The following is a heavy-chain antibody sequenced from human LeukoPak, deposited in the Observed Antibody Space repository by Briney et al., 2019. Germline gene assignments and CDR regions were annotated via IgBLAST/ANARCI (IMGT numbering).Heavy chain of an antibody. J-gene: IGHJ4*02. CDR2: IIPILGIA. D-gene: IGHD6-19*01. CDR1: GGTFSSYA. V-gene: IGHV1-69*04. Sequence: SVKVSCKASGGTFSSYAISWVRQAPGQGLEWMGRIIPILGIANYAQKFQGRVTITADKSTSTAYMELSSLRSKDTAVYYCAKIANSSGRRGEHEVWGQGTLVTVSS. CDR3: AKIANSSGRRGEHEV.